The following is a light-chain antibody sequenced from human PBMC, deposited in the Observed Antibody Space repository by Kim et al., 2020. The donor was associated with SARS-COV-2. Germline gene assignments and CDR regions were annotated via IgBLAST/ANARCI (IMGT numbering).Light chain of an antibody. CDR2: AAS. Sequence: DIQMTQSPSSLSASVGDRITITCRASQSISTHLHWYQQKSGKAPKLLIYAASNLQSGVPLRFSGSGSGTDFTLTISSLQPEDFATYYCQQSYRSPRTCGQGTKLEI. CDR3: QQSYRSPRT. V-gene: IGKV1-39*01. CDR1: QSISTH. J-gene: IGKJ2*01.